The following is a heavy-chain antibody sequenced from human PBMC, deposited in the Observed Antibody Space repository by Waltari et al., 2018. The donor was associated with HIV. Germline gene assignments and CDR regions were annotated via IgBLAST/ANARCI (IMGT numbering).Heavy chain of an antibody. CDR3: ARERFGSSYFGY. D-gene: IGHD6-6*01. V-gene: IGHV3-48*04. Sequence: EVQLVESGGGLVQPGGSLRLSCAASGFTFSSYAMNWLRQAPGKGLEWVSYISSSSTTINYADSVKGRFTISRDNAKNLLYLQMSSLRVEDTAVYFCARERFGSSYFGYWGQGTLVTVSS. CDR1: GFTFSSYA. J-gene: IGHJ4*02. CDR2: ISSSSTTI.